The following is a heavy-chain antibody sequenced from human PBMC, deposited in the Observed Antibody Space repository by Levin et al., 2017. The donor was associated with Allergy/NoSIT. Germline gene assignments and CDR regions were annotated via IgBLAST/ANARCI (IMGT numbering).Heavy chain of an antibody. CDR3: ARDMRAWGVVVINGDNDY. V-gene: IGHV3-30*04. J-gene: IGHJ4*02. D-gene: IGHD3-22*01. Sequence: GESLKISCAASGFTFSSYAMHWVRQAPGKGLEWVAAISYGGSNKYYADSVKGRFTISRDNSKNTLYLQMNSLRAEDTAVYYCARDMRAWGVVVINGDNDYWGQGTLVTVSS. CDR2: ISYGGSNK. CDR1: GFTFSSYA.